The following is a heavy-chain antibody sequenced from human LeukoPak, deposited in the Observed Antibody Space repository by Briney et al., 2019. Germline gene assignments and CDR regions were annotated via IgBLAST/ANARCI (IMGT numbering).Heavy chain of an antibody. Sequence: SETLSLTCTVSGGSISSYYWSWIRQPPGKGLEWIGEIYHGGNTHYNTSLESRVTMSVDKSRNQFSLNLYSVTAADTAVYYCASHLAVSGTRGFDYWGQGILVTVSS. D-gene: IGHD1-1*01. J-gene: IGHJ4*02. CDR1: GGSISSYY. CDR2: IYHGGNT. V-gene: IGHV4-59*12. CDR3: ASHLAVSGTRGFDY.